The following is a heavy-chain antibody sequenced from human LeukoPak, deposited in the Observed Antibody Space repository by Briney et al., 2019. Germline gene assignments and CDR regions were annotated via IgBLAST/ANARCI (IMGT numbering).Heavy chain of an antibody. J-gene: IGHJ4*02. D-gene: IGHD2-15*01. CDR1: GGSISSSSYY. Sequence: SETLSLTCTVSGGSISSSSYYWGWIRQPPGKGLEWIGSIYYSGSTYYNPSLKSRVTISVDTSKNQFSLKLSSVTAADTAVYYCARHPRYCSGGSCYLDYWGQGTLVTVSS. V-gene: IGHV4-39*01. CDR2: IYYSGST. CDR3: ARHPRYCSGGSCYLDY.